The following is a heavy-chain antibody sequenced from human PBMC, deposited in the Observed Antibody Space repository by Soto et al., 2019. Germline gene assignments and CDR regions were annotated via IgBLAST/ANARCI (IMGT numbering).Heavy chain of an antibody. D-gene: IGHD6-19*01. CDR1: GHTFASYW. Sequence: GESLKISCKGSGHTFASYWIAWVRQRPGKGLEWMGIIYPGDSDTRYNPSFQGQVTISGDKSISTVYLQWSSLRASDTAMYYCVLSSRSSGWLVCDYWGQGTLVTVSS. CDR3: VLSSRSSGWLVCDY. CDR2: IYPGDSDT. V-gene: IGHV5-51*01. J-gene: IGHJ4*02.